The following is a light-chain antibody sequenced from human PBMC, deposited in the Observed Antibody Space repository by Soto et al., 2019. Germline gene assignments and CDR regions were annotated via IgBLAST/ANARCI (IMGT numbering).Light chain of an antibody. Sequence: EIVLTQSPGTVSLSPGERATLSCRASQSIDNNYLTWYQQKPGQAPRLLIYRVYNRATGIPDRFSGSGSGTDFTLTISSLEPEDFALYFCQQHGSSPWTFGQGTKVEIK. CDR3: QQHGSSPWT. V-gene: IGKV3-20*01. CDR2: RVY. J-gene: IGKJ1*01. CDR1: QSIDNNY.